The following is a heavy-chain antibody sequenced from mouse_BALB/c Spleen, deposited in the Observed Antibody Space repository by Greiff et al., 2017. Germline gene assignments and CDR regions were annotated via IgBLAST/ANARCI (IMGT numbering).Heavy chain of an antibody. Sequence: EVKLVESGGGLVQPGGSRKLSCAASGFTFSDYGMAWVRQAPGKGPEWVAFISNLAYSIYYADTVTGRFTISRENAKNTLYLEMSSLRSEDTAMYYCARGRGLQDYAMDYWGQGTSVTVSS. CDR3: ARGRGLQDYAMDY. D-gene: IGHD2-4*01. V-gene: IGHV5-15*02. CDR1: GFTFSDYG. J-gene: IGHJ4*01. CDR2: ISNLAYSI.